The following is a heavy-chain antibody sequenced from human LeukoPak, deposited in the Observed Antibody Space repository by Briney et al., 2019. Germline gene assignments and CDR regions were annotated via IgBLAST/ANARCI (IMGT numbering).Heavy chain of an antibody. J-gene: IGHJ4*02. CDR1: GGSISGYY. CDR3: AGAPAGSLDWLSPFDY. D-gene: IGHD2-2*01. V-gene: IGHV4-4*07. Sequence: SETLSLTCTVSGGSISGYYWSWLRQPAGKGLEWIGRFYNSGSTKYNPSLKSRVTMSIDTSKNEFYLKLTSVTAADTAVYYCAGAPAGSLDWLSPFDYWGQGTLVTVSS. CDR2: FYNSGST.